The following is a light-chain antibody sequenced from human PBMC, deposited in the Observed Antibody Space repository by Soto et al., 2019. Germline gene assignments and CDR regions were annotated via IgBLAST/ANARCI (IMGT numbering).Light chain of an antibody. V-gene: IGKV3-11*01. Sequence: EIVLTQSPATLSLSPGERATLSCRASQSVSSYLAWYQQKPGQAPMLLIYDASNRATGIPARFSGSGSGTDFTLTISGLGTEDVADYYCQPRSNWFTFGQGTRLEIK. J-gene: IGKJ5*01. CDR1: QSVSSY. CDR3: QPRSNWFT. CDR2: DAS.